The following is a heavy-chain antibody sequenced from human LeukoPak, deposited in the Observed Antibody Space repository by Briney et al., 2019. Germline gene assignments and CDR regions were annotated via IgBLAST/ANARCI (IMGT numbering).Heavy chain of an antibody. D-gene: IGHD3-10*01. Sequence: GGSLRLSCAASGFTLSSYAMHWVRQAPGRGLEWVAIISYDGSNSYYADSVKGRFTISRDNSQNTLYLQMNSLRAENTAVYYCARGRYYGSGSYSPLDYWGQGTLVTVSS. CDR1: GFTLSSYA. J-gene: IGHJ4*02. CDR3: ARGRYYGSGSYSPLDY. V-gene: IGHV3-30-3*01. CDR2: ISYDGSNS.